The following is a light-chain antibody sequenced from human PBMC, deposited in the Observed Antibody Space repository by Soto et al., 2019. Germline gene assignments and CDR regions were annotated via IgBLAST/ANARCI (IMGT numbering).Light chain of an antibody. CDR3: NSQRSSGTRV. J-gene: IGLJ1*01. CDR2: EVS. Sequence: QSALTQPASVSGSPGQSITISCTGSSSDVGGYKHVSWYQHHPGKAPKLMIYEVSNRPSGGSNRFSGSKSGYTASRTISGLQAEDEADYYCNSQRSSGTRVFGTGTKLTVL. V-gene: IGLV2-14*01. CDR1: SSDVGGYKH.